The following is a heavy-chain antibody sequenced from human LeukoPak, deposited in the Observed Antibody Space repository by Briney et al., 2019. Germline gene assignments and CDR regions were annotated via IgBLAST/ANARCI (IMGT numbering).Heavy chain of an antibody. Sequence: GGSLRLSCAASGLTFSSYGMHWVRQAPGKGLEWVAFIRYDGSNKYYADSVKGRFTISRDNSKNTLYLQMNSLRAEDTAVYYCAKGDSSSWYYFDYWGQGTLVTVSS. CDR1: GLTFSSYG. CDR3: AKGDSSSWYYFDY. V-gene: IGHV3-30*02. J-gene: IGHJ4*02. D-gene: IGHD6-13*01. CDR2: IRYDGSNK.